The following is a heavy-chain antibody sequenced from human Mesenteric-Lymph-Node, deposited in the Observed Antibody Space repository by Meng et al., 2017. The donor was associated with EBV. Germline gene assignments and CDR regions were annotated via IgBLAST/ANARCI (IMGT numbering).Heavy chain of an antibody. CDR1: RYLFTHYG. CDR3: ARGMCGSHCPHGMDV. J-gene: IGHJ6*02. CDR2: ISDYSGNT. Sequence: LLQSGGGVKMPGASVKGLCMDLRYLFTHYGHSLVRHAPEQGPELMGWISDYSGNTNYAEKFQGRVTMTRATSTSTAYMELRSLRSDDTAVYYCARGMCGSHCPHGMDVWGQGTTVTVSS. V-gene: IGHV1-18*01. D-gene: IGHD1-26*01.